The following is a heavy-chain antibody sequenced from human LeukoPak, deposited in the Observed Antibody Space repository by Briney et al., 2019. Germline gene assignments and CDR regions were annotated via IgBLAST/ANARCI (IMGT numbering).Heavy chain of an antibody. CDR1: GFTFSSYG. Sequence: PGGSLRLSCAASGFTFSSYGMHWVRQAPGKGLEWVAFIRYDGSNKYYADSVKGRFTISRDNSKNTLYLQMNSLRAEDTAVYYCARKGRTDGYCSSTSCLYDAFDIWGQGTMVTVSS. CDR3: ARKGRTDGYCSSTSCLYDAFDI. J-gene: IGHJ3*02. V-gene: IGHV3-30*02. D-gene: IGHD2-2*01. CDR2: IRYDGSNK.